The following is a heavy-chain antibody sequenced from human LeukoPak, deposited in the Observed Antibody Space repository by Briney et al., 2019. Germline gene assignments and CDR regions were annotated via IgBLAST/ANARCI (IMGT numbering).Heavy chain of an antibody. D-gene: IGHD6-13*01. CDR1: GGSFSGYY. V-gene: IGHV4-34*01. J-gene: IGHJ5*02. Sequence: SETLSLTCAVYGGSFSGYYWSWIRQPPGKGLEWIGEINHSGSTNYNPSLKSRVTISVDTSKNQFSLKLSSVTAADTAVDYCARVAYSSSWYGGWFDPWGQGTLDTVSS. CDR2: INHSGST. CDR3: ARVAYSSSWYGGWFDP.